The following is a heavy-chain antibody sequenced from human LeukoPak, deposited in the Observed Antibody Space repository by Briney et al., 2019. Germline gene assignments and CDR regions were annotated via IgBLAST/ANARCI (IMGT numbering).Heavy chain of an antibody. CDR2: IYSGGST. J-gene: IGHJ6*02. D-gene: IGHD3-10*01. V-gene: IGHV3-66*01. Sequence: GGSLRLSCAASGFTVSSNYMSWVRQAPGKGLEWVSVIYSGGSTYYADSVKGRFTISRDNSKNTLYLQMNSLRAEDTAVYYCARAGTFNVGDYYYYGMDVWGQGTTVIVSS. CDR3: ARAGTFNVGDYYYYGMDV. CDR1: GFTVSSNY.